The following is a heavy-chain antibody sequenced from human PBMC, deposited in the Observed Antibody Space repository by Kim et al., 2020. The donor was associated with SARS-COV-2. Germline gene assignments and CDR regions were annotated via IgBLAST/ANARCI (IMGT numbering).Heavy chain of an antibody. J-gene: IGHJ4*02. D-gene: IGHD6-19*01. Sequence: ADSVKDRFTISRDKSKNTLYLQMSSLRAADTAVYYCVKERSSGWYDFDYWGQGTPVTVSS. V-gene: IGHV3-64D*08. CDR3: VKERSSGWYDFDY.